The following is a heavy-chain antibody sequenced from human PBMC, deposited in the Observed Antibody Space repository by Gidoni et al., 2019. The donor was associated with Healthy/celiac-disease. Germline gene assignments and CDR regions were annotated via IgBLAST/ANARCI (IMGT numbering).Heavy chain of an antibody. J-gene: IGHJ4*02. V-gene: IGHV4-31*03. CDR1: AGSLSSGGYY. CDR2: IYYRGRT. Sequence: QLLLHESGPALVQPSQHLYLPCPVSAGSLSSGGYYWSWIRQHPGKCLEWIGYIYYRGRTYNNPSLKSRVTISVDTSKNKFALKLSSVTDADTAVYYCARLPKPLQHYFDYWGQGTLVTVSS. CDR3: ARLPKPLQHYFDY.